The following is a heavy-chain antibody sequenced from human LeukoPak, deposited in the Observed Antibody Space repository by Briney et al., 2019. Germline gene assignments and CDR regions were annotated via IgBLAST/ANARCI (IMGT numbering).Heavy chain of an antibody. D-gene: IGHD5-12*01. CDR2: INPGGGGT. Sequence: GASVKVSCKASGYTFTSYYMHWVRQAPGQGLEWMGIINPGGGGTNYAQKLQGRVTMTRDTSTSTVYMELSSLRSEDTAVYYCARDGSGYAGKSADYFDYWGQGTLVTVSS. J-gene: IGHJ4*02. CDR3: ARDGSGYAGKSADYFDY. CDR1: GYTFTSYY. V-gene: IGHV1-46*04.